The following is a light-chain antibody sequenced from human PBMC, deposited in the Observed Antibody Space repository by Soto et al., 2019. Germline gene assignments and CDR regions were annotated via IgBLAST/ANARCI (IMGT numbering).Light chain of an antibody. CDR3: TSCTSNYDLI. CDR2: RNN. J-gene: IGLJ2*01. CDR1: TSNIGSNY. V-gene: IGLV1-47*01. Sequence: QSVLTQPPSASGTPGQGVTISCSGSTSNIGSNYVYWYQQLPGTAPKLLIYRNNQRPSGVPDRFSGSKSGTSASLAISGLRSDDEADYFCTSCTSNYDLIFGGGTKVTVL.